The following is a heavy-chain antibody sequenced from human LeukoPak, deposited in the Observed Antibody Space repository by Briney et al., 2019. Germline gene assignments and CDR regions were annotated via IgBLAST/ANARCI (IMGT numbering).Heavy chain of an antibody. J-gene: IGHJ4*02. D-gene: IGHD5-18*01. CDR2: ISSSSSYI. CDR1: GFTFSSYS. CDR3: ARSGYSYGLYFDY. Sequence: GGSLRLSCAASGFTFSSYSMNWVRQAPGKGLEWVSSISSSSSYIYYADSVKGRFTISRDNAKNSLYPQMNSLRAEDTAVYYCARSGYSYGLYFDYWGQGTLVTVSS. V-gene: IGHV3-21*01.